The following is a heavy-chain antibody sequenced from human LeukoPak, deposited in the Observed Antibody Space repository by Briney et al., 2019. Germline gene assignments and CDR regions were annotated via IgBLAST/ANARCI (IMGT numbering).Heavy chain of an antibody. CDR3: ARALDY. V-gene: IGHV3-74*01. J-gene: IGHJ4*02. CDR2: INSDGSIT. CDR1: GFSFGTYW. Sequence: GGSLRLPCAASGFSFGTYWMQWVRQAPGKGLVWVSRINSDGSITNYADSVKGRFTISRDNAKNTLYLQMNSLRAEDTAVYYCARALDYWGQGTLVTVSS.